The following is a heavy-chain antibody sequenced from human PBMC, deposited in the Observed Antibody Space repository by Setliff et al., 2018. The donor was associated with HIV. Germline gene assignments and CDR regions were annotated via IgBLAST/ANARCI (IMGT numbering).Heavy chain of an antibody. CDR3: SMSHGIGNYYMDG. J-gene: IGHJ6*03. CDR2: ISWRSTYI. CDR1: GFTFSSYC. D-gene: IGHD2-15*01. Sequence: GGSLRLSCAASGFTFSSYCMNWGRQAPGKGLEWISSISWRSTYIYYSDSVKGRFTISRDDAEKSLFLQLDSLRDEDTAVYYCSMSHGIGNYYMDGWGPGTTVTVSS. V-gene: IGHV3-21*01.